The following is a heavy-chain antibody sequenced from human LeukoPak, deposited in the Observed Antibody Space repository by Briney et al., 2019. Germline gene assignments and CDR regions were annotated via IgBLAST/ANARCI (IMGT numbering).Heavy chain of an antibody. CDR1: GFTFRSFA. Sequence: GGSLRLSCAASGFTFRSFAMSWVRQAAGTGLEWVSAISRSSAIGTYYADSVKGRFTISRDNSKNTLYLQMNSLRAEDTAVYYCARDPGGSSWYGGFDYWGQGTLVTVSS. CDR2: ISRSSAIGT. J-gene: IGHJ4*02. V-gene: IGHV3-23*01. CDR3: ARDPGGSSWYGGFDY. D-gene: IGHD6-13*01.